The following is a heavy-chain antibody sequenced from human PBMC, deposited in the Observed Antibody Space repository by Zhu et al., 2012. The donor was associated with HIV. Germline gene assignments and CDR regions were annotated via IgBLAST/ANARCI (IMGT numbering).Heavy chain of an antibody. CDR3: ARHAEDIGGWLDP. V-gene: IGHV4-39*01. CDR2: MHYSGST. Sequence: QVQLHESGPGLVKPSETLSLTGTVSGGSISGSIYSWGWIRQPPGQGLEWIGSMHYSGSTNYDPSLKSRVTMSVDTSKNQFSLKLSSVTAADTAVYYCARHAEDIGGWLDPWGQGTLVTVSS. J-gene: IGHJ5*02. CDR1: GGSISGSIYS. D-gene: IGHD2-15*01.